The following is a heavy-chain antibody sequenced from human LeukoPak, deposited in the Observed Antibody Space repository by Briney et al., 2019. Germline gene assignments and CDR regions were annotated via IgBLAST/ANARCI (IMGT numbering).Heavy chain of an antibody. CDR2: IYSGGTT. CDR1: GFTVSSNY. J-gene: IGHJ4*02. V-gene: IGHV3-66*01. Sequence: GGSLRLSCAASGFTVSSNYMSWVRQAPGKGLEWVSVIYSGGTTYYADSVKGRFTISRDNSKNTLYLQMNSLRAEGTAVYYCARDVPLIAVAPPEAYGGQGPRVTVPS. D-gene: IGHD6-19*01. CDR3: ARDVPLIAVAPPEAY.